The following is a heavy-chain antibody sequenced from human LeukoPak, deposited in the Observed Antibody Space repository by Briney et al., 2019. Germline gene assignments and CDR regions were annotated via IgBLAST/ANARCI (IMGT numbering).Heavy chain of an antibody. Sequence: ASVKVSCKASGYTFTGYYMHWVRQAPGQGLEWMGWINPNSGGTNYAQKFQGRVTMTRDTSISTAYMELSRLRSDDTAVYYCARWYYYDSSGYWAAEYFQHWGQGTLVTVSS. D-gene: IGHD3-22*01. CDR1: GYTFTGYY. CDR2: INPNSGGT. V-gene: IGHV1-2*02. J-gene: IGHJ1*01. CDR3: ARWYYYDSSGYWAAEYFQH.